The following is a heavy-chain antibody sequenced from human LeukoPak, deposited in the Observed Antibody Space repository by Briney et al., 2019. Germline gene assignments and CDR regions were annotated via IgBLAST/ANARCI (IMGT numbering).Heavy chain of an antibody. D-gene: IGHD1-26*01. CDR1: GLTFSSYA. CDR3: AKGGINYFDY. J-gene: IGHJ4*02. V-gene: IGHV3-23*01. Sequence: GGSLRLSCAASGLTFSSYAMSWVRQAPGKGVEWVSSISSSGAITYHADSVKGRFTISRDNSKNTLYLQMNSLRAEDTAIYYCAKGGINYFDYWGQGTLVTASS. CDR2: ISSSGAIT.